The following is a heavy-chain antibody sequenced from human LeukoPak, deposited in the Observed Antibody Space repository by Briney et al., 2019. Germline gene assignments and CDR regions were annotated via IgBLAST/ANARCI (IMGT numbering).Heavy chain of an antibody. CDR1: GFTFSTYW. CDR3: TREAAAGIDY. V-gene: IGHV3-7*01. CDR2: IKQDGSEK. J-gene: IGHJ4*02. Sequence: GGSLRLSCAASGFTFSTYWMSWVRQAPGKGLEWVANIKQDGSEKYYLDSVKGRFTISRDNAKNSLYLQINSLRAEDTAVYFCTREAAAGIDYWGQGTLVTVSS. D-gene: IGHD6-13*01.